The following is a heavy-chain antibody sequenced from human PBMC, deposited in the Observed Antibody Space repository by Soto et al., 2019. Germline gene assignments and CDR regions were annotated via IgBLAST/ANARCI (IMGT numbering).Heavy chain of an antibody. CDR2: IYDTGISGYTPST. Sequence: PSETLSLTCTVSGGSITSSYWSWIRRPPGKGLEWIAYIYDTGISGYTPSTSYNPSLKSRVTMSVDTSKSQFSLKLTSVTAADTAVYYCGYTYGYWAFDIWGQGTMVTVSS. V-gene: IGHV4-59*01. CDR3: GYTYGYWAFDI. CDR1: GGSITSSY. J-gene: IGHJ3*02. D-gene: IGHD5-18*01.